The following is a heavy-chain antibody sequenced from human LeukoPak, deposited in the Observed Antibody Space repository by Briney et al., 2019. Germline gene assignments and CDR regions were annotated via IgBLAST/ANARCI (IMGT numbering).Heavy chain of an antibody. V-gene: IGHV3-48*04. CDR2: ISSSGSTI. D-gene: IGHD3-3*01. J-gene: IGHJ4*02. CDR1: GFTFSSYS. CDR3: ARDLLDDFWSGYPSYYFDY. Sequence: SGGSLRLSCTASGFTFSSYSMNWVRQAPGKGLEWVSYISSSGSTIYYADSVKGRFTISRDNAKNSLYLQMNSLRAEDTAVYYCARDLLDDFWSGYPSYYFDYWGQGTLVTVSS.